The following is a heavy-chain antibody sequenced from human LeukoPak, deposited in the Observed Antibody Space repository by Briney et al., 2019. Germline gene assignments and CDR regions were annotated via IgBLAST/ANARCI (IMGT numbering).Heavy chain of an antibody. Sequence: GGSLRLSCAASGFTFSNAWMSWLRQAPGKGREWVGRIKSKTDGGTTDYAAPVTGRFTISRDESKNTLYLQMNSLKTEDAAVYYCTRDLVPITMIVVGDYWGRGTLVTVSS. D-gene: IGHD3-22*01. J-gene: IGHJ4*02. CDR2: IKSKTDGGTT. CDR1: GFTFSNAW. V-gene: IGHV3-15*01. CDR3: TRDLVPITMIVVGDY.